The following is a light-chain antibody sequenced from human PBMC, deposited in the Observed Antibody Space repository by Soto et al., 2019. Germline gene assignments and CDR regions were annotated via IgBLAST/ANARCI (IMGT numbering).Light chain of an antibody. CDR3: QQYSSYPIT. CDR2: DAS. J-gene: IGKJ5*01. CDR1: QTISSW. V-gene: IGKV1-5*01. Sequence: DIKMTQSPSTLSGSVGDRVTITCRASQTISSWLAWYQQKPGKAPKLLIYDASSLESGVPSRFSGSGSGTKFTLTISSLQPDDFATYYCQQYSSYPITFGQGTRLEI.